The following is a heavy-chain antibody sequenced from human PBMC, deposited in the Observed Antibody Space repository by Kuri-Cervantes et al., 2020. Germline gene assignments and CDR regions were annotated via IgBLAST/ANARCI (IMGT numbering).Heavy chain of an antibody. CDR1: CGSISSGGYS. D-gene: IGHD6-19*01. J-gene: IGHJ4*02. CDR2: INHSGST. Sequence: LRLSCAVSCGSISSGGYSWSWIRQPPGKGLEWIGEINHSGSTNYNPSLKSRVTISVDTSKNQFSLKLSSVTAADTAVYYCARVGDFIAVAGTRGPNDYWGQGTLVTVSS. V-gene: IGHV4-30-2*01. CDR3: ARVGDFIAVAGTRGPNDY.